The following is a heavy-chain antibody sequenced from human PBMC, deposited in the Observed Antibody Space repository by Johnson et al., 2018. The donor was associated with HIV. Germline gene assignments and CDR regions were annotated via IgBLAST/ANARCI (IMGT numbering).Heavy chain of an antibody. Sequence: QVQLVESGGGVVQPGGSLRLSCAASGFIFSSYGMHWVRQAPGKGLEWVALISYDGIKTYYVDSVKARFTISRDDAKNSLYLQMNSLRVEDTALYYCAKDCRDCGTFDIWGQGTMVTVSS. CDR3: AKDCRDCGTFDI. D-gene: IGHD2-21*02. V-gene: IGHV3-30*18. CDR1: GFIFSSYG. CDR2: ISYDGIKT. J-gene: IGHJ3*02.